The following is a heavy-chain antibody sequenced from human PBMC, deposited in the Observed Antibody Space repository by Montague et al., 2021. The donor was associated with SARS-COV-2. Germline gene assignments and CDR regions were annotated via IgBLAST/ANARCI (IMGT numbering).Heavy chain of an antibody. CDR1: GGSISTSNYY. CDR2: VYYSGST. CDR3: AGQSASSPFDH. Sequence: SETLSLTCSVSGGSISTSNYYWGWIRQPPGKGLEWIGSVYYSGSTYYNPPLKSRVTVSVDTSKNQSSLKISSVTAADTAVYFCAGQSASSPFDHWGQGTLVTVSS. D-gene: IGHD6-13*01. J-gene: IGHJ4*02. V-gene: IGHV4-39*01.